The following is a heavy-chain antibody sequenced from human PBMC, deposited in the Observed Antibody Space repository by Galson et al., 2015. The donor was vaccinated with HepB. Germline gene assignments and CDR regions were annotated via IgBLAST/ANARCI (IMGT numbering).Heavy chain of an antibody. CDR1: GYTFTSYY. V-gene: IGHV1-46*03. CDR2: INPSGGST. J-gene: IGHJ4*02. Sequence: SVKVSCKASGYTFTSYYMHWVRQAPGQGLEWMGIINPSGGSTSYAQKFQGRVTMTRDMSTSTVYMDLSSLRFEDTAMYYCAREGYSSSFLGYWGQGTLVTVSS. CDR3: AREGYSSSFLGY. D-gene: IGHD6-13*01.